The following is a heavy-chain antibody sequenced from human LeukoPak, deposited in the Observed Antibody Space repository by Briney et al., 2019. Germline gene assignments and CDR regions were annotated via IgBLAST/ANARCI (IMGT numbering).Heavy chain of an antibody. V-gene: IGHV4-38-2*01. D-gene: IGHD3-9*01. CDR2: IYTSGST. CDR1: AYSISSSNW. Sequence: SETLSLTCAVSAYSISSSNWWAWIRKPPGKGLEWIGRIYTSGSTTYNPSLKSRVTISVDTSKNQFSLKLSSVTAADTAVYYCARRDYDILTGYYSRTGFDYWGQGTLVTVSS. CDR3: ARRDYDILTGYYSRTGFDY. J-gene: IGHJ4*02.